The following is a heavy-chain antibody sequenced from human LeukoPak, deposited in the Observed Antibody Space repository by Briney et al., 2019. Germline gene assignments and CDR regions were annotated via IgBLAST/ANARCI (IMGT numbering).Heavy chain of an antibody. J-gene: IGHJ6*03. CDR3: TSRPKYYYIDV. CDR1: GFTFSGSA. Sequence: PGGSLRLSCAASGFTFSGSAMHWVRQASGKGLEWVGRIRSKANSDATAYAASVKGRFAISRDDSKNTASLQMNSLQTEDTAVYYCTSRPKYYYIDVWGKGTTVTVSS. CDR2: IRSKANSDAT. V-gene: IGHV3-73*01.